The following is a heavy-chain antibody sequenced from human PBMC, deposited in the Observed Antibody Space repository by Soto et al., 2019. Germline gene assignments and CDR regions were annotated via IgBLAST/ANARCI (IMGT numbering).Heavy chain of an antibody. CDR2: INAGNGNT. D-gene: IGHD3-10*01. Sequence: QVQLVQSGAEVKKPGASVKVSCKASGYTFTSYAMHWVRQAPGQRLEWMGWINAGNGNTKYSQKFQGRVTITRDTSASTAYMELSSLRSEDTAVYYCARVPRTSTMGVYNWFDPWGQGTLVTVSS. J-gene: IGHJ5*02. V-gene: IGHV1-3*01. CDR3: ARVPRTSTMGVYNWFDP. CDR1: GYTFTSYA.